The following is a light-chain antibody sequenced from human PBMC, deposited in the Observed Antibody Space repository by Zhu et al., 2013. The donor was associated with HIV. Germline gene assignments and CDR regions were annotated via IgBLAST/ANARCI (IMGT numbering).Light chain of an antibody. CDR2: GAS. CDR1: QTVSYRH. V-gene: IGKV3D-15*01. Sequence: EIVLMQSPGSLSLSRGERATLSCRASQTVSYRHIAWYHQKPGQPPRLIIHGASSRDTGIPDRFSGSGSGTEFTLTISSLQSEDFAVYYCQQYNNWPITFGQGTRLEIK. J-gene: IGKJ5*01. CDR3: QQYNNWPIT.